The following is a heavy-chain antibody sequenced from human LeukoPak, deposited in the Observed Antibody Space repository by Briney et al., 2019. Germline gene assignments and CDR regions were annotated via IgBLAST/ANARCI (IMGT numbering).Heavy chain of an antibody. CDR3: ARGRLWFGELFYGMDV. V-gene: IGHV3-23*01. J-gene: IGHJ6*04. CDR1: GFTFSSYA. CDR2: ISGSGGST. Sequence: PGGSLRLSCAASGFTFSSYAMSWVRQAPGKGLEWVSAISGSGGSTYYADSVKGRFTISRDNSKNTLYLQMNSLRAEDTAVYYCARGRLWFGELFYGMDVWGKGTTVTVSS. D-gene: IGHD3-10*01.